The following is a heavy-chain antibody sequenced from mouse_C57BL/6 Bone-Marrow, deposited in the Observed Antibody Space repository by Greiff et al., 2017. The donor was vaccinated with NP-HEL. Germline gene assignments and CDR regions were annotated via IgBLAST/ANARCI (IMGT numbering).Heavy chain of an antibody. J-gene: IGHJ3*01. CDR1: GYTFTSYG. V-gene: IGHV1-81*01. CDR2: IYPRSGNT. Sequence: QVQLQQSGAELARPGASVKLSCKASGYTFTSYGISWVKQRTGQGLEWIGEIYPRSGNTYSNEKFKGKATLTADKSSSTAYMELRSLTSEDSAVYFCARRGSSYVGFAYWGQGTLVTVSA. D-gene: IGHD1-1*01. CDR3: ARRGSSYVGFAY.